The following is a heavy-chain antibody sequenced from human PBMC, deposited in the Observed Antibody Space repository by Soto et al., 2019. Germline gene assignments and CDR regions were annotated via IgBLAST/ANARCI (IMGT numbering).Heavy chain of an antibody. V-gene: IGHV4-61*03. Sequence: QVQLQESGPGPVKPSETLSLTCTVSGATVSRGDYFWTWIRQPPGKGLEWIGYIYSSGTTNYNPALKRRATISLDTSRSYFSLKLTSVTAAHAAIYYCAKERGGRDCSHTSCGLFHYGMHVWGQGTPVTVSS. D-gene: IGHD2-2*01. CDR1: GATVSRGDYF. CDR3: AKERGGRDCSHTSCGLFHYGMHV. J-gene: IGHJ6*02. CDR2: IYSSGTT.